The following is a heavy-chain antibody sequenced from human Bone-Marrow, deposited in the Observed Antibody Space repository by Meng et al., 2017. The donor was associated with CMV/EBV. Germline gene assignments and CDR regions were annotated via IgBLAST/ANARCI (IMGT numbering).Heavy chain of an antibody. J-gene: IGHJ4*02. CDR1: RFTFDEYA. Sequence: GGSLRLSCKASRFTFDEYAMSWVRQAPGKGLEWVGFIRGKTFGETSEYAASVKGRFTISRDDSKSIAYLQMNSLKTEDTAVYYCTRYYDFWSGFYPEPFDFWGQGTRVTVSS. CDR2: IRGKTFGETS. CDR3: TRYYDFWSGFYPEPFDF. V-gene: IGHV3-49*04. D-gene: IGHD3-3*01.